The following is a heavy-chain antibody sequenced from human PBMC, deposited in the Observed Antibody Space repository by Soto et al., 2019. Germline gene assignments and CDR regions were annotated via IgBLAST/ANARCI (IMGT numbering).Heavy chain of an antibody. D-gene: IGHD6-6*01. J-gene: IGHJ5*02. V-gene: IGHV4-59*08. CDR3: ARLKASSIASNWFDP. CDR1: GGSISSYY. CDR2: IYYSGST. Sequence: QVQLQESGPGLVKPSETLSLTCTVSGGSISSYYWSWIRQPPGKGLEWIGYIYYSGSTNYNPSLKSRVTISVDTSKNQFSLKLSSVTAADTAVYYCARLKASSIASNWFDPWGQGTLVTVSS.